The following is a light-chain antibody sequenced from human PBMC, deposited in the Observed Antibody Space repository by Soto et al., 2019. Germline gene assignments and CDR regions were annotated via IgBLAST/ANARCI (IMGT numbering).Light chain of an antibody. V-gene: IGKV3-11*01. CDR1: QSLNTY. J-gene: IGKJ1*01. CDR3: LQRSSWPWT. Sequence: EIVLTQSPATLSLSPGERAILSCRASQSLNTYLAWYQQKPGQAPRLLIYDATSRATGIPARFSGSVSGTDFTLTISSLEPEDFAVYYCLQRSSWPWTFGQGTKVDIK. CDR2: DAT.